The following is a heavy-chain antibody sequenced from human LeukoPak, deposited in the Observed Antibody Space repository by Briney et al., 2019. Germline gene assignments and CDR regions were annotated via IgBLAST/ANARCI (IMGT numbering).Heavy chain of an antibody. D-gene: IGHD6-19*01. CDR2: IYYSGST. CDR1: GGSIGSGDYY. V-gene: IGHV4-30-4*01. CDR3: ARVAHSGWYNG. J-gene: IGHJ4*02. Sequence: SETLSLTCTVSGGSIGSGDYYWSWIRQPPGKGLEWIGYIYYSGSTYYNPSLKSRVTISVDTSKNQYSLKLSSVTAADTAVYYCARVAHSGWYNGWGQGTLVTVSS.